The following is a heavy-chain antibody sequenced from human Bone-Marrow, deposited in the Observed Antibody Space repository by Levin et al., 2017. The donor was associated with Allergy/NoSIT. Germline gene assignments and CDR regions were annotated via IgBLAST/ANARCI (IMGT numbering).Heavy chain of an antibody. D-gene: IGHD5-18*01. J-gene: IGHJ1*01. V-gene: IGHV4-59*01. CDR3: ARARGTSMVVDI. CDR2: IYSSGHT. Sequence: SETLSLTCTVSTGSLNSNYWTWIRQPPGKGLEWVGYIYSSGHTSHNPSLKSRVTVSLDASKNQFSLNLTSVTAADTAVYYCARARGTSMVVDIWGQGTLVAVSS. CDR1: TGSLNSNY.